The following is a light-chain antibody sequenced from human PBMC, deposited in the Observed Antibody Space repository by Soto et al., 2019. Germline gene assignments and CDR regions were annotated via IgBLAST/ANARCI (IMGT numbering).Light chain of an antibody. CDR3: QQYDDWLRLT. CDR1: HSINIY. CDR2: GAS. Sequence: EIVMTQSPATLSVSPGARATLSCRASHSINIYLAGYQQKPAQAPRLLIFGASYRANGIPARFSGSGSGTEFNLPISSLQSEDFAVYFCQQYDDWLRLTFGEGTKVEIK. J-gene: IGKJ4*01. V-gene: IGKV3D-15*01.